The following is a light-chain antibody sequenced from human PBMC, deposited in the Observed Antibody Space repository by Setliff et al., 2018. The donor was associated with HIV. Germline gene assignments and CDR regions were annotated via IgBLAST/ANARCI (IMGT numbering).Light chain of an antibody. J-gene: IGLJ1*01. CDR2: RVS. CDR1: SSDIGGYNY. V-gene: IGLV2-14*01. Sequence: QSALTQPASVSGSPGQLITISCTGTSSDIGGYNYVSWYQQYPGKAPKFIIYRVSDRPSGISNRFSGSKSGNTASLTISGLQAEDEGDYYCSSYTSSDTYVFGTGTKVTVL. CDR3: SSYTSSDTYV.